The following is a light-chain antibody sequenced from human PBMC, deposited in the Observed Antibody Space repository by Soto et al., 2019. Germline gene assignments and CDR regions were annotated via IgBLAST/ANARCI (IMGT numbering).Light chain of an antibody. CDR3: QQHDNRLS. Sequence: DIQMTQCPSSLSASVGDRVTITCQASQDIRTYLNWYQQEPGKAPKLLIYDASNLQPGVPSRFSGSGSGTDFTFTISSLQPEDIATYHCQQHDNRLSFGGGTKVDIK. CDR2: DAS. J-gene: IGKJ4*01. V-gene: IGKV1-33*01. CDR1: QDIRTY.